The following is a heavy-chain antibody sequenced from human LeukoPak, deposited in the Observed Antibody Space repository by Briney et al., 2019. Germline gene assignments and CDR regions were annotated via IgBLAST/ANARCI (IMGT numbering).Heavy chain of an antibody. CDR2: ISSSSSFI. D-gene: IGHD3-10*01. CDR3: AKVRSGSGSYYYYYYGMDV. CDR1: GFIFSSYS. Sequence: PGGSLRLSCAASGFIFSSYSMNWVRQAPGMGLEWVSSISSSSSFIYYADSVKGRFTISRDNAKNSLYLQMNSLRAEDTAVYYCAKVRSGSGSYYYYYYGMDVWGQGTTVTVSS. J-gene: IGHJ6*02. V-gene: IGHV3-21*01.